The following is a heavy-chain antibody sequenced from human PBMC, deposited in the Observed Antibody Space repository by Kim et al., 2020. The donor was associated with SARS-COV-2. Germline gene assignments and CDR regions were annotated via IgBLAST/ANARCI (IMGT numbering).Heavy chain of an antibody. Sequence: GGSLRLSCAASGFTVSSTYMSWVRQAPGKGLEWVSVLFSDGTIVYTDSVKGRFTISRHNSKNMLYLQMNSLRAEDTAVYYCATYSVYYSGLDLWGQGTMVTVSP. V-gene: IGHV3-53*04. CDR3: ATYSVYYSGLDL. CDR1: GFTVSSTY. D-gene: IGHD4-4*01. CDR2: LFSDGTI. J-gene: IGHJ3*01.